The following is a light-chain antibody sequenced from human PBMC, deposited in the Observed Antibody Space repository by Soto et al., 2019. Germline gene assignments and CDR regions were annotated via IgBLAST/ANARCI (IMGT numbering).Light chain of an antibody. Sequence: QSALTQPPSASGTPGQTVTMSCSGSFSNIGDNYVYWYQHLPGTAPKLLIYRNHNRPSGVPDRFSGSTSGTSASLVISGLQSEDEADYYCAVWDDTLSGRVFGGGTRLTVL. V-gene: IGLV1-47*01. J-gene: IGLJ2*01. CDR1: FSNIGDNY. CDR3: AVWDDTLSGRV. CDR2: RNH.